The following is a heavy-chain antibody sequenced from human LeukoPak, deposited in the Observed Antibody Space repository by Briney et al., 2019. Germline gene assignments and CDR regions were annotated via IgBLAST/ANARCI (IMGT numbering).Heavy chain of an antibody. CDR3: ARGIAVAGTRDAFDI. D-gene: IGHD6-19*01. Sequence: GGSLRLSCAASGFTFSSYSMNWVRQAPGKGLEWVSSISSSSSYIYYADSVKGRFTISRDNAKNSLYLQMNSLRAEDTAVYYCARGIAVAGTRDAFDIWGQGTMVTVSS. V-gene: IGHV3-21*01. CDR1: GFTFSSYS. J-gene: IGHJ3*02. CDR2: ISSSSSYI.